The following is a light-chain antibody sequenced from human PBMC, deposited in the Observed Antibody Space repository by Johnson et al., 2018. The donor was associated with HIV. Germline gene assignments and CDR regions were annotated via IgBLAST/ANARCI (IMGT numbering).Light chain of an antibody. J-gene: IGLJ1*01. CDR3: GSWDSSLGAGGV. CDR2: KND. V-gene: IGLV1-51*02. CDR1: SSTIGNND. Sequence: QSVLTQPPSVSAAPGQKVTISCSGSSSTIGNNDVSWYQLLPGTAPKLLIYKNDQRPSEIPDRFSGSKSGTSATLGIIGLQTGDETDYYCGSWDSSLGAGGVFGTGTKVTVL.